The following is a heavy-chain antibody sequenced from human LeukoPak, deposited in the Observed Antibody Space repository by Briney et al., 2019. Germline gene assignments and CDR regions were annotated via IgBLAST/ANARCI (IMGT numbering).Heavy chain of an antibody. D-gene: IGHD6-13*01. CDR1: GFNFGGYA. CDR2: ISGGSEDT. J-gene: IGHJ6*02. Sequence: PGGSLRLSRTASGFNFGGYAMSWVRQAPGKGLEWVSSISGGSEDTYYADSMKGRFTISRDNSKTTLYLQMNSLRAEDTAVYYCARTIAQYSNSWLYFYYGLDVWGQGTTVTVSS. CDR3: ARTIAQYSNSWLYFYYGLDV. V-gene: IGHV3-23*01.